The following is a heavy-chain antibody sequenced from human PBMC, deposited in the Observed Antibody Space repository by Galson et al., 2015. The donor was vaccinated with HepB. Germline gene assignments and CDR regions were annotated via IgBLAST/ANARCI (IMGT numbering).Heavy chain of an antibody. J-gene: IGHJ4*02. CDR2: INSDGSST. CDR3: ARVAGTVVGYDY. V-gene: IGHV3-74*01. Sequence: SLRLSCAASGFTFSSYWMHWVRQAPGKGLVWVSRINSDGSSTSYADSVKGRFTISRDNAKNTLYLQMNSLRAEDTAVYYCARVAGTVVGYDYWGQGTLVTVSS. D-gene: IGHD6-19*01. CDR1: GFTFSSYW.